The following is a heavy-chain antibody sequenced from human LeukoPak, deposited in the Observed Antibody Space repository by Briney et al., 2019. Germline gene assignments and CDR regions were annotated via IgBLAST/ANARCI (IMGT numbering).Heavy chain of an antibody. J-gene: IGHJ6*02. Sequence: SVKVSCKASGGTFSSYAISWVRQAPGQGLEWMGGIIPIFGTANYAQKFQGRVTITADESTSTAYMELSSLRSEDTAVYYCAQYCSSTSCYDYYGMDVWGQGTTVTVSS. CDR2: IIPIFGTA. CDR1: GGTFSSYA. CDR3: AQYCSSTSCYDYYGMDV. V-gene: IGHV1-69*13. D-gene: IGHD2-2*01.